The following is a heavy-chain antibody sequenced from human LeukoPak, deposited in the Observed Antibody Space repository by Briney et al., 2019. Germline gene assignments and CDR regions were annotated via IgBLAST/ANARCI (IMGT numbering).Heavy chain of an antibody. D-gene: IGHD6-13*01. J-gene: IGHJ5*02. V-gene: IGHV1-18*01. CDR2: ISTYNGHT. CDR1: DYTFTKYG. CDR3: ARDQGFGIAAVDSWFGP. Sequence: ASVKVSCKASDYTFTKYGFSWVRQAPGQGLEWMGWISTYNGHTIYAQRFQGRVTLTTGTSTRTAYMELKSLRSDDTAVFYCARDQGFGIAAVDSWFGPWGKGTLFIVSS.